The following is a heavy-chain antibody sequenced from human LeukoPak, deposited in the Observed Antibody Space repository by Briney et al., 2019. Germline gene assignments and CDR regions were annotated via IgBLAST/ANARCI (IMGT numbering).Heavy chain of an antibody. V-gene: IGHV3-53*01. J-gene: IGHJ6*02. CDR1: GFTVSRNY. CDR3: AKYVSAKGPPYALDV. CDR2: LYSGGST. Sequence: GGSLRLSCAASGFTVSRNYMTWVRQAPGQGLEWVSVLYSGGSTYYADSVKGRFTISRDNSKNTLYLQMNSLRAEDTAVYYCAKYVSAKGPPYALDVWGQGTTVTVSS. D-gene: IGHD2/OR15-2a*01.